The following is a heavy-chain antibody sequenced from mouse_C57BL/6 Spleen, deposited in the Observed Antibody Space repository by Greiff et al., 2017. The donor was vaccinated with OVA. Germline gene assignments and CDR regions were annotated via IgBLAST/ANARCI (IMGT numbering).Heavy chain of an antibody. Sequence: QVQLQQPGAELVRPGSSVKLSCKASGYTFTSYWMDWVKQRPGQGLEWIGNIYPSDSETHYNQKFKDKATLTVDKSSSTAYMQLSSLTSEDSAVYYCAREEITHRYFDVWGTGTTVTVSS. CDR3: AREEITHRYFDV. CDR2: IYPSDSET. CDR1: GYTFTSYW. J-gene: IGHJ1*03. V-gene: IGHV1-61*01. D-gene: IGHD1-1*01.